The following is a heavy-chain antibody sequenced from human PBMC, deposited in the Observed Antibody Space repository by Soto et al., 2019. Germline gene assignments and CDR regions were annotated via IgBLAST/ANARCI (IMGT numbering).Heavy chain of an antibody. J-gene: IGHJ5*02. CDR1: GFTFSSYS. Sequence: GGSLRLSCAASGFTFSSYSMNWVRQAPGKGLEWVSYISSSSSTIYYADSVKGRFTISRDNAKNSLYLQMNSLRAEDTAVFYCAREYCSSTSCLNWFDPWGQGTLVTVSS. CDR3: AREYCSSTSCLNWFDP. CDR2: ISSSSSTI. D-gene: IGHD2-2*01. V-gene: IGHV3-48*01.